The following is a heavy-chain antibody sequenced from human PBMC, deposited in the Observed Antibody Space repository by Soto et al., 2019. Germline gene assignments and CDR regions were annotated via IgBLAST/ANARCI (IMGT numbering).Heavy chain of an antibody. J-gene: IGHJ3*02. V-gene: IGHV1-2*04. Sequence: GASVKVSFKASGYTFTGYYMHWVRQAPGQGLEWMGWINPNSGGTNYAQKFQGWVTMTRDTSISTAYMELSRLRSDDTAVYYCARERKGLTRQTHAFDIWGQGTMVTVSS. CDR1: GYTFTGYY. CDR3: ARERKGLTRQTHAFDI. CDR2: INPNSGGT. D-gene: IGHD3-22*01.